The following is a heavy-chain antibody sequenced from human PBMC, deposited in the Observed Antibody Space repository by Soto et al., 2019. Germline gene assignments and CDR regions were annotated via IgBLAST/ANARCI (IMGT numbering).Heavy chain of an antibody. CDR2: ISYRGST. J-gene: IGHJ5*02. CDR3: ASSGIVGSEANTWFDP. V-gene: IGHV4-59*01. D-gene: IGHD3-22*01. Sequence: SETLSLTCTVSGVSITTSYWSWIRQALGKALEWIGYISYRGSTNYNPSLKSRLTISIDTSKSQISLKLTSMTTADTAVYYCASSGIVGSEANTWFDPLGQGTLVTLSS. CDR1: GVSITTSY.